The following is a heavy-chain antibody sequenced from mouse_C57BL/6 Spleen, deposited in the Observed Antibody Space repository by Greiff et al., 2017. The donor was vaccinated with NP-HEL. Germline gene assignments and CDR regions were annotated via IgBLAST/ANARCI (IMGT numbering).Heavy chain of an antibody. CDR1: GYTFTSYW. V-gene: IGHV1-61*01. D-gene: IGHD4-1*01. J-gene: IGHJ2*01. CDR2: IYPSDSET. CDR3: ERKLGWGFDY. Sequence: QVQLQQPGAELVRPGSSVKLSCKASGYTFTSYWMDWVKQRPGQGLEWIGNIYPSDSETHYNQKFKDKATLTVDKSSSTAYMQLSSLTSEDSAVYYCERKLGWGFDYWGQGTTLTVSS.